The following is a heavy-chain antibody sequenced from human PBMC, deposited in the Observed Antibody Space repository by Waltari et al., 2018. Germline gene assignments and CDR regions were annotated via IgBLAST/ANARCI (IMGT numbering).Heavy chain of an antibody. CDR2: ISRTISYI. D-gene: IGHD1-26*01. Sequence: EVQLVESGGGLVKPGGSLRLSCSASGFSFRSYSMGGVRQAPGKGLGWISTISRTISYIFDTDSLRGRFAISRYNARDLLYLQMNSLRAEDTAVYYCARDPGSGRFFDYWGQGILVTVSS. CDR1: GFSFRSYS. J-gene: IGHJ4*02. CDR3: ARDPGSGRFFDY. V-gene: IGHV3-21*02.